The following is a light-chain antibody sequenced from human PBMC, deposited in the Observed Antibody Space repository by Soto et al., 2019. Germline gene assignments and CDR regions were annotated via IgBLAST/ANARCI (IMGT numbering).Light chain of an antibody. CDR2: EGT. J-gene: IGLJ1*01. V-gene: IGLV2-23*01. CDR1: SSDVGTYNL. Sequence: QSVLTQPASVSGSPGQSITISCTGTSSDVGTYNLVSWYQQHPGKAPKLMVYEGTKRPSGVSNRFSGSKSGNTASLTISGLQAEDEADYYCCSYVGSSTYVFGTGKKVTV. CDR3: CSYVGSSTYV.